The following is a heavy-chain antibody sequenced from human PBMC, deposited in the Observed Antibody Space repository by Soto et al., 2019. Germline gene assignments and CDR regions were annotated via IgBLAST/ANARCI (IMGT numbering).Heavy chain of an antibody. CDR2: INPNSGGT. V-gene: IGHV1-2*04. J-gene: IGHJ4*02. Sequence: GASVKVSCKASGYTFTGYYMHWVRQAPGQGLEWMGWINPNSGGTNYAQKFQGWVTMTRDTSISTAYMELSRLRSDDTAVYYCARGLGGIYYDSSGYYLDYWGQGTLVTVSS. CDR1: GYTFTGYY. D-gene: IGHD3-22*01. CDR3: ARGLGGIYYDSSGYYLDY.